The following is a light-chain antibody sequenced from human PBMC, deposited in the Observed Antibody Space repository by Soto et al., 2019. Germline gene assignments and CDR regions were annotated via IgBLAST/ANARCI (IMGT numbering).Light chain of an antibody. J-gene: IGKJ1*01. CDR1: QSVGSN. V-gene: IGKV3-15*01. CDR2: GAS. Sequence: ETVMTQSPATLSLSPGDRATLSCRASQSVGSNLAWYQQKPGQAPRLLISGASTRSIGIPARFSGSGSGTEFTLTISSLQSEDFAMYYCLHYGTAQWTFGQGTKV. CDR3: LHYGTAQWT.